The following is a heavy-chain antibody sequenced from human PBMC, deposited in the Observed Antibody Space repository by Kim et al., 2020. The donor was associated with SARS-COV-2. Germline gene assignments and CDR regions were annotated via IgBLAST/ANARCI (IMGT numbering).Heavy chain of an antibody. Sequence: SETLSLTCAVYGGSFSGYYWSWIRQPPGKGLEWIGEINHSGSTNYNPSLKSRVTISVDTSKNQFSLKLSSVTAADTAVYYCARVSPGRPRRYYFDYWGQGTLVIVSS. CDR1: GGSFSGYY. CDR2: INHSGST. D-gene: IGHD3-10*01. CDR3: ARVSPGRPRRYYFDY. J-gene: IGHJ4*02. V-gene: IGHV4-34*01.